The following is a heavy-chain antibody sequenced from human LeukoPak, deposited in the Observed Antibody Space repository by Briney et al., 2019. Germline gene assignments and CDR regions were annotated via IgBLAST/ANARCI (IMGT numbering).Heavy chain of an antibody. CDR1: GFTFSSYA. CDR2: INSDGSST. V-gene: IGHV3-74*01. Sequence: GGSLRLSCAASGFTFSSYAMHWVRQAPGKGLVWVSRINSDGSSTTYADSVKGRFTISRDNGKNTLYLQMNSLRAEDTAVYYCARDGVEFYNWFDPWGQGTLVTVSS. CDR3: ARDGVEFYNWFDP. J-gene: IGHJ5*02. D-gene: IGHD2-21*01.